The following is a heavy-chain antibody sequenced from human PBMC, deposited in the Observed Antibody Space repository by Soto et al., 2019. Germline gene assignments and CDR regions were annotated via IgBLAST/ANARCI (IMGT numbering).Heavy chain of an antibody. Sequence: GGSLRLSCAASGFTFSTYEMNWVRQAPGKGLEWVSYISSSGSTIYYADSVKGRFTISRDNAKKSLYLQMNSLRDEDTAVYYCARDLGGYSSSWYYFDYWGQGTLVTVST. CDR3: ARDLGGYSSSWYYFDY. J-gene: IGHJ4*02. V-gene: IGHV3-48*03. CDR2: ISSSGSTI. CDR1: GFTFSTYE. D-gene: IGHD6-13*01.